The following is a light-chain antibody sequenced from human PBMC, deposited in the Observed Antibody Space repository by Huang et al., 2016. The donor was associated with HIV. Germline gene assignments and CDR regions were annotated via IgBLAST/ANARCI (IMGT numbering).Light chain of an antibody. Sequence: DIVMTQSPDSLAVSLGERATIHCKSSQRVLYNSNTKDYLAWYQQKPGQPPKLLIYWASTRESGVPDRFSGSGSGTDFTLTISSLQAEDVAVYYCQQYYSTPRTFGQGTKVEVK. V-gene: IGKV4-1*01. CDR3: QQYYSTPRT. CDR1: QRVLYNSNTKDY. J-gene: IGKJ1*01. CDR2: WAS.